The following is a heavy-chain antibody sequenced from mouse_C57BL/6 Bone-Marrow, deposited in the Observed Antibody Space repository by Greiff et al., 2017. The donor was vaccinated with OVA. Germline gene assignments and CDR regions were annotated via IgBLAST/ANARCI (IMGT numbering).Heavy chain of an antibody. CDR3: ARSRDYGGSYEYFDV. J-gene: IGHJ1*03. CDR1: GYTFTSSG. Sequence: QVQLKQSGAELARPGASVKLSCKASGYTFTSSGISWVTQRTGQGLEWIGEIYPRSGTTYYNEKFKGKATLTADKSSSTAYMELRSLTTEDSAVYFCARSRDYGGSYEYFDVWGTGTTVTVSS. CDR2: IYPRSGTT. D-gene: IGHD1-1*01. V-gene: IGHV1-81*01.